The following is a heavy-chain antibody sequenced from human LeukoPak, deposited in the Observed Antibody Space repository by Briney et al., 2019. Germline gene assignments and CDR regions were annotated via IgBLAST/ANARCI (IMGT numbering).Heavy chain of an antibody. Sequence: ASVKVSCKASGYTFTSYAMTWVRQAPGQGLEWMGWISAYNGNTNYAQKLQGRVTMTTDTSTSTAYMELRSLRSDDTAVYYCAGSRYSGSLRFDYWGQGTLVTVSS. CDR1: GYTFTSYA. D-gene: IGHD1-26*01. V-gene: IGHV1-18*01. CDR2: ISAYNGNT. J-gene: IGHJ4*02. CDR3: AGSRYSGSLRFDY.